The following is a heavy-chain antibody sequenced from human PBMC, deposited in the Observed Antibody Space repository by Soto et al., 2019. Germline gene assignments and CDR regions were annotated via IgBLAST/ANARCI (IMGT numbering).Heavy chain of an antibody. CDR3: AKVGPIFGVVKSSYFDY. Sequence: LRLSCAASGFTFSSYAMHWVRQAPGKGLEWVAVISYDGSNKYYADSVKGRFTISRDNSKNTLYLQMNSLRAEDTAVYYCAKVGPIFGVVKSSYFDYWGQGTLVTVSS. J-gene: IGHJ4*02. D-gene: IGHD3-3*01. CDR1: GFTFSSYA. V-gene: IGHV3-30-3*01. CDR2: ISYDGSNK.